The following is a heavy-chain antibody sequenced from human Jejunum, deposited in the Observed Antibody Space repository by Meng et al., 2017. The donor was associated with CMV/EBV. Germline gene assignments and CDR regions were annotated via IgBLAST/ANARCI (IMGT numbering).Heavy chain of an antibody. D-gene: IGHD3-10*01. V-gene: IGHV4-4*07. CDR2: IYTGGAT. CDR1: GASIRTYD. J-gene: IGHJ4*02. Sequence: QGQLRESGPGLVKPSETLSLPCTFSGASIRTYDWTWIRQPAGKGLEWIGHIYTGGATNYNASLKSRVTMSVDTSKTQFFLRLNSVTAADTAVYFCARASGFRGAKFDYWGQGLLVTVPS. CDR3: ARASGFRGAKFDY.